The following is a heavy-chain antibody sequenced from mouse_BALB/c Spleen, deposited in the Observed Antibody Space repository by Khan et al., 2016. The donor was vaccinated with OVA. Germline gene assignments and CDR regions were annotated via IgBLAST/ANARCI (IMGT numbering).Heavy chain of an antibody. Sequence: QVQLKQSGPGLVQPSQSLSITCTVSGFSLSSYGVHWVRQSTGKGLEWLGVIWSGGSTDFNAVFISRLSSRKDNSKSQVFFKMNSLQSNDSGIYYCARGGLPVAYWGQGTLVTVSA. CDR2: IWSGGST. J-gene: IGHJ3*01. V-gene: IGHV2-2*02. CDR1: GFSLSSYG. D-gene: IGHD2-13*01. CDR3: ARGGLPVAY.